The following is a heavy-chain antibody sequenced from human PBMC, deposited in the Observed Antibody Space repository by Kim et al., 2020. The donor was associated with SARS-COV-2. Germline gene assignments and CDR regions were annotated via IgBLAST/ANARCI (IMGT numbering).Heavy chain of an antibody. V-gene: IGHV1-58*01. Sequence: QKFQERVTITRDMSTSTAYMELSSLRSEDTAVYYCAADPRGDSYYYYGMDVWGQGTTVTVSS. D-gene: IGHD2-21*02. J-gene: IGHJ6*02. CDR3: AADPRGDSYYYYGMDV.